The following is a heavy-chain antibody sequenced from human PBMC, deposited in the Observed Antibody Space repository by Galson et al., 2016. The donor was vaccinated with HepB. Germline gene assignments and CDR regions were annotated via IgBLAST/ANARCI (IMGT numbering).Heavy chain of an antibody. Sequence: TLSLTCSVSGGSMKSGDYYWSWIRQHPGKGLEWLGYIFHTGSTYYKPSLLSRLTFSIDTSKTSFSLNLSSVTAADTAVYYCATYTGYYFASWGQGALVTVSS. J-gene: IGHJ4*02. CDR3: ATYTGYYFAS. CDR2: IFHTGST. CDR1: GGSMKSGDYY. D-gene: IGHD3-16*01. V-gene: IGHV4-31*03.